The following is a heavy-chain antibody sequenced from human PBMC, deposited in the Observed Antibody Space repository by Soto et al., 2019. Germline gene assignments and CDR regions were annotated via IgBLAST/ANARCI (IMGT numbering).Heavy chain of an antibody. V-gene: IGHV3-30-3*01. CDR1: GFTFSSYA. CDR2: ISYDGSNK. J-gene: IGHJ6*02. CDR3: ARNTYYDFWSGPNPLGYYYGMDV. D-gene: IGHD3-3*01. Sequence: PGGSLRLSCAASGFTFSSYAMHWVRQAPGKGLEWVAVISYDGSNKYYADNVKGRFTISRDNSKNTLYLQMNSLRAEDTAVYYCARNTYYDFWSGPNPLGYYYGMDVWGQGTTVTVSS.